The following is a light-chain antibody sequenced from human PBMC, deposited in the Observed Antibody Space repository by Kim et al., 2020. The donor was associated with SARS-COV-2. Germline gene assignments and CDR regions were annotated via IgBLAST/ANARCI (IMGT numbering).Light chain of an antibody. CDR1: ALPNQY. V-gene: IGLV3-25*03. CDR2: EDT. CDR3: QSSDSSDTSWV. Sequence: SYELTQPPSVSVSPGQTARITCSGDALPNQYAYWFQQKPGQAPVLVIYEDTERPSGIPERFSGSTSGTTVTLTISGVQAEDEADYYCQSSDSSDTSWVFG. J-gene: IGLJ3*02.